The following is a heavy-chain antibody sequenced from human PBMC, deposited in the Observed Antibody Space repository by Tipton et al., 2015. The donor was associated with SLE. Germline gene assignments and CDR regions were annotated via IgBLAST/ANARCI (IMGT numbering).Heavy chain of an antibody. CDR1: GGSISSYY. CDR3: ARTTLYYFDY. D-gene: IGHD1-1*01. Sequence: TLSLTCTVSGGSISSYYWSWIRQPPGKGLEWIGYIYTSGSTNYNPSLKSRVTISVDTSKNQFSMKLRSVTAADAAVYYCARTTLYYFDYWGQGTLVTVSS. CDR2: IYTSGST. J-gene: IGHJ4*02. V-gene: IGHV4-4*09.